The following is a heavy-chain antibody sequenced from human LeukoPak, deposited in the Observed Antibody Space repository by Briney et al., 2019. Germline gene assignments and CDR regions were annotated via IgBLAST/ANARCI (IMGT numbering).Heavy chain of an antibody. D-gene: IGHD6-13*01. CDR2: ISSSGSTI. Sequence: PGGSLRLSCAASGFTFSDYYMSWIRQAPGKGLEWVSYISSSGSTIYYADSVKGRFTISRDNAKNSLYLQMNSLRAEDTAVYYGVRVNFLAAAGTYATYGWFDPWGQGTLVTVSS. CDR3: VRVNFLAAAGTYATYGWFDP. V-gene: IGHV3-11*01. CDR1: GFTFSDYY. J-gene: IGHJ5*02.